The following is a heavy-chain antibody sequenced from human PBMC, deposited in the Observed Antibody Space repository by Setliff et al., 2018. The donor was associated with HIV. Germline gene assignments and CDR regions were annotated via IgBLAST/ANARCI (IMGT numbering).Heavy chain of an antibody. Sequence: KPSETLSLTCAVYGGSFSGYYWSWIRQPPGKGLEWIGEINHSGSTNYNPSLKSRVTISVDTSKNQFSLKLSSVTAADTAVYYCARRARDSSGYYYSYRHYYYYMDVWGKGTTVTVS. D-gene: IGHD3-22*01. CDR2: INHSGST. V-gene: IGHV4-34*01. J-gene: IGHJ6*03. CDR1: GGSFSGYY. CDR3: ARRARDSSGYYYSYRHYYYYMDV.